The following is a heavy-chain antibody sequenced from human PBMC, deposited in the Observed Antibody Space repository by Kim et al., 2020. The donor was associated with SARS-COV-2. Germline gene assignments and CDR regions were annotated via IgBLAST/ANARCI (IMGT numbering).Heavy chain of an antibody. V-gene: IGHV4-59*13. Sequence: SETLSLTCTVSGGSISSYYWSWIRQPPGKGLEWIGYIYYSGSTNYNPSLKSRVTISVDTSKNQFSLKLSSVTAADTAVYYCAREVGSPGIQLVDIWGQGTMVTVSS. CDR3: AREVGSPGIQLVDI. J-gene: IGHJ3*02. CDR2: IYYSGST. D-gene: IGHD1-1*01. CDR1: GGSISSYY.